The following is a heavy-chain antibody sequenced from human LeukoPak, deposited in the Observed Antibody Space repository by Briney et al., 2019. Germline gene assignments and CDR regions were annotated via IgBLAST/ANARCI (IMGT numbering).Heavy chain of an antibody. V-gene: IGHV3-21*01. J-gene: IGHJ6*02. CDR3: ARVQQQLPLGGMDV. CDR2: ISSSSSYI. D-gene: IGHD6-13*01. CDR1: GFTFSSYW. Sequence: GGSLRLSCAASGFTFSSYWMSWVRQAPGKGLEWVSSISSSSSYIYYADSVKGRFTISRDNAKNSLYLQMNSLRAEDTAVYYCARVQQQLPLGGMDVWGQGTTVTVSS.